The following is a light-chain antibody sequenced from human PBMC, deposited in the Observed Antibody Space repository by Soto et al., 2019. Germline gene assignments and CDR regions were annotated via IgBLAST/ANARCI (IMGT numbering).Light chain of an antibody. Sequence: QPVLTQPPSVSGAPGQRVTISCTGSSSNIGAGYDVHWYQQLPGTAPKLLIYRDDQRPSGVPDRFSGSKSGTSASLAISGLRSEDEAAYYCAVWDDRLSGLFGGGTKLTVL. CDR2: RDD. J-gene: IGLJ3*02. CDR1: SSNIGAGYD. CDR3: AVWDDRLSGL. V-gene: IGLV1-47*01.